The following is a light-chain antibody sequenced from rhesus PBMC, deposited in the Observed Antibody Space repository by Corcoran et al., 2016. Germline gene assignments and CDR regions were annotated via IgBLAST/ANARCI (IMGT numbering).Light chain of an antibody. CDR2: KAS. V-gene: IGKV1-74*01. Sequence: DIQMTQSPSSLSASVGDRVTITCRASENVNNYLNWYHQKPGKAPKLLIYKASTLQSGDPSRFSGSGSGTDYTFTISSLQPEDVATYYCQHGYGTPYSFGQGTKVEIK. J-gene: IGKJ2*01. CDR3: QHGYGTPYS. CDR1: ENVNNY.